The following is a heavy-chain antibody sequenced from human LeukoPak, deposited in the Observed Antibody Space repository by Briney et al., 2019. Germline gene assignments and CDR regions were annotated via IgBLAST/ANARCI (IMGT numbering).Heavy chain of an antibody. D-gene: IGHD3-9*01. CDR3: AKFGDILTGYPYYFDY. CDR2: VSSSSSTI. CDR1: GFTFSSYS. Sequence: GGSLRLSCAASGFTFSSYSMNWVRQAPGKGLEWVSYVSSSSSTIYYADSVKGRFTISRDNAKNSLYLQMNSLRAGDTAVYYCAKFGDILTGYPYYFDYWGQGTLVTVSS. V-gene: IGHV3-48*01. J-gene: IGHJ4*02.